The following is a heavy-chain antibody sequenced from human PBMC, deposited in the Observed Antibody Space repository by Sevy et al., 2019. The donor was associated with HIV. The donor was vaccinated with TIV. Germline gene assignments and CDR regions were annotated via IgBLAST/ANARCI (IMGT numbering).Heavy chain of an antibody. Sequence: GGSLRLSCAASGFIFSNYPMSWVRHSPGKGLEWVSDISAGGTTTYYADSVEGRFTISRDNSKNTVSLQMNSLGAEDKAIYYCAKRYCSTITCYDDDFWNPYYCYGLDVWGQGISVTVSS. D-gene: IGHD2-2*01. CDR2: ISAGGTTT. CDR3: AKRYCSTITCYDDDFWNPYYCYGLDV. V-gene: IGHV3-23*01. J-gene: IGHJ6*02. CDR1: GFIFSNYP.